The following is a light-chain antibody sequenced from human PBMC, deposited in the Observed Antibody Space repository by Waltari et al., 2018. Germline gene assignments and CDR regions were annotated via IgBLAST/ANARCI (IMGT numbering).Light chain of an antibody. CDR2: AAS. CDR1: QSISSY. J-gene: IGKJ3*01. Sequence: DIQMTQYPSSLSASVGDRVTITCRASQSISSYLDWYQQKPGKAPKLLIYAASRLESGVPSRFSGSGSGTEFTLTISSLQPEDFATYYCQQTYSTPFTFGPGTKVDIK. V-gene: IGKV1-39*01. CDR3: QQTYSTPFT.